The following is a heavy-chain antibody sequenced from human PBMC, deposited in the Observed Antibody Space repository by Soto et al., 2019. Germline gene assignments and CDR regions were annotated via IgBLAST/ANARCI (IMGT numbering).Heavy chain of an antibody. D-gene: IGHD5-12*01. CDR3: AREPSPIEADYYYYGMDV. CDR1: GGTFSSYA. V-gene: IGHV1-69*06. J-gene: IGHJ6*02. CDR2: IIPIFGTA. Sequence: QVQLVQSGAEVKKPGSSVKVSCKASGGTFSSYAISWVRQAPGQGLEWMGGIIPIFGTANYAQKFQGRVTITADKSTSTAYMDLSSLRSEDTAVYYCAREPSPIEADYYYYGMDVWGQGTTVTVSS.